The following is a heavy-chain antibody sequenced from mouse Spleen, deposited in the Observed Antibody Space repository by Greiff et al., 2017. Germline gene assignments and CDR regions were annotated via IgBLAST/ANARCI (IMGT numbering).Heavy chain of an antibody. CDR1: GYTFTDYY. Sequence: EVQLQQSGPELVKPGASVKISCKASGYTFTDYYMNWVKQSHGKSLEWIGDINPNNGGTSYNQKFKGKATLTVDKSSSTAYMELRSLTSEDSAVYYCARRNYGSSYDFYYAMDYWGQGTSVTVSS. CDR2: INPNNGGT. V-gene: IGHV1-26*01. D-gene: IGHD1-1*01. J-gene: IGHJ4*01. CDR3: ARRNYGSSYDFYYAMDY.